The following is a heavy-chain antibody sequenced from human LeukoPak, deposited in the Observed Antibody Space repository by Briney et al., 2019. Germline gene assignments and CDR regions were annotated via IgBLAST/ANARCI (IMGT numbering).Heavy chain of an antibody. D-gene: IGHD2-21*01. CDR1: GFTFSSYS. V-gene: IGHV3-23*01. J-gene: IGHJ4*02. CDR2: ISDSGNT. CDR3: AKAPVTTCRGAYCYPFDY. Sequence: PGGSLRLSCAASGFTFSSYSMNWVRQAPGRGLEWVSAISDSGNTYHADSVKGRFTISRDSSKNTLFLQMNRLRPEDAAVYYCAKAPVTTCRGAYCYPFDYWGQGTLDTVSS.